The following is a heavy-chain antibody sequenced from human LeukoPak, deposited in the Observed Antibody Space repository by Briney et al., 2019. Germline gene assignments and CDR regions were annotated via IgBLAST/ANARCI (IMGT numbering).Heavy chain of an antibody. CDR1: GFTFSTYW. V-gene: IGHV3-74*01. D-gene: IGHD6-19*01. CDR3: ARPETQYSSGLDGFDI. CDR2: IHSDGSRT. Sequence: AGGSLRLSCAASGFTFSTYWMHWVRQAPGKGLVWVSRIHSDGSRTTYADSVKGRFTISRDNAKNTLYLQMNSLRTEDTAVYYCARPETQYSSGLDGFDIWGQGTMVTVSS. J-gene: IGHJ3*02.